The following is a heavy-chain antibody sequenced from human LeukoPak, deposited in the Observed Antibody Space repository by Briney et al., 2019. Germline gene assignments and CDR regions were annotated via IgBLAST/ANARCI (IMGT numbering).Heavy chain of an antibody. CDR1: GLTFSSYW. Sequence: GGSLRLSCAASGLTFSSYWMTWVRQAPGKGLEWVANIKQDGSEKYYVDSVKGRFTISRDNAKNSLYLQMNSLRVEDTAVYYCASWGPAAYCSNGSCSWGQGTLVTVSS. CDR3: ASWGPAAYCSNGSCS. J-gene: IGHJ5*02. D-gene: IGHD2-15*01. V-gene: IGHV3-7*01. CDR2: IKQDGSEK.